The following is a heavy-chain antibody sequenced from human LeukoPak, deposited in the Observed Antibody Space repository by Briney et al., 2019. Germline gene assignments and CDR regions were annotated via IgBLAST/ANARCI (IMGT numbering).Heavy chain of an antibody. CDR1: GGSFSGYY. D-gene: IGHD3-10*01. Sequence: ASETLSLTCAVYGGSFSGYYWSWIRQPPGKGLEWIGEINHSGSTNYNPSLKSRVTISVDTSKNQFSLKLSSVTAADTAVYYSARTGPPSGSGSYYSGFNYWGQGTLVTVSS. CDR2: INHSGST. V-gene: IGHV4-34*01. J-gene: IGHJ4*02. CDR3: ARTGPPSGSGSYYSGFNY.